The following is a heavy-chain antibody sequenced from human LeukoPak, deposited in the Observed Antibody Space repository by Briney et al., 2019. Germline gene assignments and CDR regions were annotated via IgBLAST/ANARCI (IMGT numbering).Heavy chain of an antibody. CDR2: ISAYNGNI. CDR1: GYTFRSYG. CDR3: ARRITIDY. V-gene: IGHV1-18*01. J-gene: IGHJ4*02. Sequence: ASVKVSCKASGYTFRSYGISWVRQAPGQGLVWMGWISAYNGNIIYAQKLQGRVTMTTDTYTSTAYMELRSLRSDDTAVYYCARRITIDYWGQGTLVTVSS. D-gene: IGHD3-10*01.